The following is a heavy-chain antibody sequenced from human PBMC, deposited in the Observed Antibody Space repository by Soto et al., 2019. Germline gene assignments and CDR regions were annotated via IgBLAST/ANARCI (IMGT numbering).Heavy chain of an antibody. J-gene: IGHJ6*02. D-gene: IGHD3-10*01. CDR2: IIPIFGTA. Sequence: ASVKVSCKASRGTFSSCAMSWVRQSPVQGLEWMGGIIPIFGTANYAQKFQGRVTITADKSTSTAYMELSSLRSEDTAVYYCARMNRWFDYYYGMDVWGQGTTVTVSS. V-gene: IGHV1-69*06. CDR1: RGTFSSCA. CDR3: ARMNRWFDYYYGMDV.